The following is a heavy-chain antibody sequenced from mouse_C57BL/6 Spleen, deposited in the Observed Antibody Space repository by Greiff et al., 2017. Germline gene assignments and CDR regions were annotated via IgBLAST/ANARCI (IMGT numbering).Heavy chain of an antibody. Sequence: EVQRVESGGDLVKPGGSLKLSCAASGFTFSSYGMSWVRQTPDKRLEWVATISSGGSYTYYPDSVKGRFTISRDNAKNTLYLQMSSLKSEDTAMYYCARLYDYDEKAWFAYWGQGTLVTVSA. J-gene: IGHJ3*01. D-gene: IGHD2-4*01. CDR3: ARLYDYDEKAWFAY. V-gene: IGHV5-6*01. CDR2: ISSGGSYT. CDR1: GFTFSSYG.